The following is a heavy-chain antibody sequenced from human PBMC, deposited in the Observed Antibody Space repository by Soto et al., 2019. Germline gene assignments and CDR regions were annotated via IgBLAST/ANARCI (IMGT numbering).Heavy chain of an antibody. Sequence: QVQLVQSGAEVKKPGASVKVSCTASGYTFTSYDINWVRQATGQGLEWMGWMNPNSGNTGYAQKFQGAVSMTRNTSISTAYMDLTSMRSEHTAAYYCAKDPHYYYGMDFWGQGTTVTVSS. CDR1: GYTFTSYD. J-gene: IGHJ6*02. V-gene: IGHV1-8*01. CDR3: AKDPHYYYGMDF. CDR2: MNPNSGNT.